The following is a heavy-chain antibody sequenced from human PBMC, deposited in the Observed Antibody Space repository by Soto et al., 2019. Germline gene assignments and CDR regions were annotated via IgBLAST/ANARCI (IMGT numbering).Heavy chain of an antibody. Sequence: QVQLVESGGGVVQPGRSLRLSCATSGFTFSSYGMHWVRQAPGKGLEWVAVIWYDGSKKYYADSVKGRFTISRDKSKNTLYLQMNSRRAEDTAVYYCASEYCSGGRCYYYGMDVWGQGTTVTVSS. CDR1: GFTFSSYG. CDR3: ASEYCSGGRCYYYGMDV. D-gene: IGHD2-15*01. V-gene: IGHV3-33*01. J-gene: IGHJ6*02. CDR2: IWYDGSKK.